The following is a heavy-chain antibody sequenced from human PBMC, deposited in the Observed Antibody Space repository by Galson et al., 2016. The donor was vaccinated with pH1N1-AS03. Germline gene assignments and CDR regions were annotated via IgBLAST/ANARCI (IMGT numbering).Heavy chain of an antibody. CDR3: ARGQGYNSGYFGTDY. CDR1: GFTISNFG. Sequence: SLRLSCAASGFTISNFGMLWVRQAPGQGLEWVAIISFDGTNKYYADSVKGRFSISRDNSKNTLFLQMSALRAEDTAVYYCARGQGYNSGYFGTDYWGRGTLVTVSS. J-gene: IGHJ4*02. V-gene: IGHV3-30*03. D-gene: IGHD3-22*01. CDR2: ISFDGTNK.